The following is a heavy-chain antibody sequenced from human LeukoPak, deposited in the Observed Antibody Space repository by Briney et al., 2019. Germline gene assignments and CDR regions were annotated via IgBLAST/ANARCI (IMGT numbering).Heavy chain of an antibody. CDR1: GFIFSNYA. V-gene: IGHV3-30-3*01. CDR3: ARGGSVVGANEGYFDS. CDR2: ISYDGSKK. D-gene: IGHD1-26*01. J-gene: IGHJ4*02. Sequence: GGSLRLSCAASGFIFSNYAMQWVRQAPGKGLEWVAIISYDGSKKYYADSVKGRFTISRDNSKNTLYLQVSSLRAEDTAVYYCARGGSVVGANEGYFDSWGQGTLVTVSS.